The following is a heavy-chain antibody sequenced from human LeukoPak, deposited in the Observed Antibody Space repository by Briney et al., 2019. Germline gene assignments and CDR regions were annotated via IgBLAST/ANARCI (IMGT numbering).Heavy chain of an antibody. CDR1: GFTFSSYA. V-gene: IGHV3-23*01. D-gene: IGHD3-3*01. CDR2: ISGSGGST. CDR3: AKANYDFWSGYLNWFDP. J-gene: IGHJ5*02. Sequence: PGGSLRLSCAASGFTFSSYAMSWVRQAPGKGLEWVSAISGSGGSTYYADSVKGRFTISRDNSKNTLYLQMNSLRAEDTAVYYCAKANYDFWSGYLNWFDPWGQGTLVTVSS.